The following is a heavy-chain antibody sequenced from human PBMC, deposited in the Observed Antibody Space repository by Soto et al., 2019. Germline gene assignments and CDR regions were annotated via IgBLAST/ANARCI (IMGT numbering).Heavy chain of an antibody. V-gene: IGHV3-21*01. CDR1: GFTFSSYS. CDR3: ARDRVAAGTYYYYMDV. D-gene: IGHD6-13*01. J-gene: IGHJ6*03. CDR2: ISSSNSYI. Sequence: EVQLVESGGGLVKPGGSLRLSCAASGFTFSSYSMNWVRQAPGKGMEWVSSISSSNSYIYYADSVKGRFTISRDNAKNSLYLQMNSLRAEDTAVYYCARDRVAAGTYYYYMDVWGIGTTVTVSS.